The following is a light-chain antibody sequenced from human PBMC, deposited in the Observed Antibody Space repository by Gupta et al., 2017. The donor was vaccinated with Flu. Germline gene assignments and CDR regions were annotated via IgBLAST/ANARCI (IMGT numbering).Light chain of an antibody. CDR3: MQSLQWAPFT. CDR2: WGS. CDR1: QSLLHSNGYNY. Sequence: DIVMTQSPLSLPVTPGEPASNSCRSSQSLLHSNGYNYLDWYLQKPGQSPQLLIYWGSNRASGIPDRFSGSGSGTDFTLNISSVQAEDVGVYYCMQSLQWAPFTFGGGTKVEIK. V-gene: IGKV2-28*01. J-gene: IGKJ4*01.